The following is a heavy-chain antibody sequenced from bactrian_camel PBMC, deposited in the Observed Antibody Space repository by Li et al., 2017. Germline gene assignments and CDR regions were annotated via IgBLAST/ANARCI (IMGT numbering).Heavy chain of an antibody. CDR3: TPRSYGGSWYEN. Sequence: HVQLVESGGGSVQAGGSLRLSCVASGDTFRHACMAWFRQSTGKEREGVAYIDYGGDTTYRNPVKGRFTISRDNAKNTLYLELNSLKTEDTAMYYCTPRSYGGSWYENWGHGTQVTVS. CDR1: GDTFRHAC. CDR2: IDYGGDT. J-gene: IGHJ4*01. V-gene: IGHV3S1*01. D-gene: IGHD6*01.